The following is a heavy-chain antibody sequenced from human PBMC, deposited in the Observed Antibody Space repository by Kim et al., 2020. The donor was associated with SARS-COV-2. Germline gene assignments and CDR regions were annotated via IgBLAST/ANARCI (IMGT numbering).Heavy chain of an antibody. Sequence: EPVKGRDTISRDNTKNALYLQMNSLRAEDAAVYYDARVSSSGWGYDAFDIWGQGTMVTVSS. J-gene: IGHJ3*02. CDR3: ARVSSSGWGYDAFDI. D-gene: IGHD6-19*01. V-gene: IGHV3-53*01.